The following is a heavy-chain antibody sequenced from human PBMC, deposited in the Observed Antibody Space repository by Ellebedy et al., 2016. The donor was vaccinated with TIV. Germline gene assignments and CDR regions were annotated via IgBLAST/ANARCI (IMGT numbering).Heavy chain of an antibody. CDR2: INHSGST. D-gene: IGHD6-6*01. V-gene: IGHV4-34*01. J-gene: IGHJ5*02. CDR1: GGSFSGYY. CDR3: ARRRPRPYNWFDP. Sequence: MPSETLSLTCAVYGGSFSGYYWSWIRQPPGKGLDWIGEINHSGSTNYNPSLKSRVTISVDTSKNQFSLKLSSVTAADTAVYYCARRRPRPYNWFDPWGQGTLVTVSS.